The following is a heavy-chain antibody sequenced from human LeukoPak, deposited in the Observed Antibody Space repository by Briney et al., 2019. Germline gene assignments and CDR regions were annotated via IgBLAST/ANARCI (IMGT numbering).Heavy chain of an antibody. V-gene: IGHV3-23*01. D-gene: IGHD5-24*01. Sequence: GGSLRLSCAASGFTFSTYAMSWVRQAPGKGLEWVSAISGSGGTTYYGDSVKGRFTISRDNSKNTLYLQMNSLRAEDTAVYYCARDHSRDGYKVFDYWGQGTLVTVSS. J-gene: IGHJ4*02. CDR1: GFTFSTYA. CDR2: ISGSGGTT. CDR3: ARDHSRDGYKVFDY.